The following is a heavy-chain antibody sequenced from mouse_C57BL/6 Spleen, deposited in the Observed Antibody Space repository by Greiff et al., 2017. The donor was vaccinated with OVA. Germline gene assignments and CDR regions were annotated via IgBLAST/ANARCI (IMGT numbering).Heavy chain of an antibody. CDR1: GFTFSSYG. D-gene: IGHD4-1*01. Sequence: EVKVVESGGDLVKPGGSLKLSCAASGFTFSSYGMSWVRQTPDKRLEWVATISSGGSYTYYPDSVKGRFTISRDNAKNTLYLQMSRLKSEDTAMYYCTRPWTGTYAMDYWGQGTSVTVSS. J-gene: IGHJ4*01. V-gene: IGHV5-6*01. CDR2: ISSGGSYT. CDR3: TRPWTGTYAMDY.